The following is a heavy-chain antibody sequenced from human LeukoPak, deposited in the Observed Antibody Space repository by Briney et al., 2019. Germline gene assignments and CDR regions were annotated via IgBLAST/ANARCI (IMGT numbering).Heavy chain of an antibody. CDR2: IYYTGST. J-gene: IGHJ5*02. V-gene: IGHV4-39*01. CDR3: ARGYSSSWYLNWFDP. D-gene: IGHD6-13*01. Sequence: SETLSLTCTVSGGSIRSSSYYWGWIRQPPGKGLEWIGCIYYTGSTYYNPSLKSRVTISVDTSKNQFSLRLSSVTAADTAVYYCARGYSSSWYLNWFDPWGQGTLVTVSS. CDR1: GGSIRSSSYY.